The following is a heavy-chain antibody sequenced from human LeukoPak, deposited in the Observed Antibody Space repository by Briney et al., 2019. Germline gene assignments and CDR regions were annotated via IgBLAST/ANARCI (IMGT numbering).Heavy chain of an antibody. V-gene: IGHV3-23*01. CDR3: AKDPLGGGSSLINWFDS. J-gene: IGHJ5*01. CDR1: GFDFSSYA. CDR2: IGAYAART. D-gene: IGHD1-26*01. Sequence: GGSLRLSCVASGFDFSSYAMTRVRQAPGMGLEWVSTIGAYAARTYYADSVKGRFTTSRENSKSTLSLQMNSLRAEDTALYYCAKDPLGGGSSLINWFDSWGQGVWVTVSS.